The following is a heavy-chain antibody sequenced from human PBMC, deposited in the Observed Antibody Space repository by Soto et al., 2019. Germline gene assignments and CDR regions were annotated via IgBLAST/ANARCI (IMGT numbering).Heavy chain of an antibody. CDR1: GGTFSSYA. D-gene: IGHD1-26*01. J-gene: IGHJ5*02. CDR3: ATYRELLQTRYNWFDP. CDR2: IIPIFGTA. Sequence: QVQLVQSGAEVKKPGSSVKVSCKASGGTFSSYAISWVRQAPGQGLEWMGGIIPIFGTANYAQKFQGRVTITADESTSAAYMELSSLRSEDTAVYYCATYRELLQTRYNWFDPWGQGTLVTVSS. V-gene: IGHV1-69*01.